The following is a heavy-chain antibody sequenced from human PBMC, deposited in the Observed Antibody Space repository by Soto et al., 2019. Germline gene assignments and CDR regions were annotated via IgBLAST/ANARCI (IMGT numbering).Heavy chain of an antibody. D-gene: IGHD3-16*01. CDR3: ARDKIQVGGDDALINYYDIWYRAGMDV. CDR2: ISSSSSTI. Sequence: GSLRLSCAASGFPFSSYEMNWVRQAPGKGLEWVSYISSSSSTIYYADSVKGRFTISRDNAKNSLSLQMNNVRAEDTPVYYCARDKIQVGGDDALINYYDIWYRAGMDVWGQGTTVTVSS. J-gene: IGHJ6*02. CDR1: GFPFSSYE. V-gene: IGHV3-48*03.